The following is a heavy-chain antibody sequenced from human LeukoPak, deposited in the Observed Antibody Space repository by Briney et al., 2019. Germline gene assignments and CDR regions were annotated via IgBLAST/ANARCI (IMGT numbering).Heavy chain of an antibody. D-gene: IGHD6-6*01. CDR2: IKQDGSAK. J-gene: IGHJ4*02. CDR3: ARVSSYSSSSGSLCDY. CDR1: GFTFSSYW. V-gene: IGHV3-7*01. Sequence: GGSLRPSCAASGFTFSSYWMSWVRHAPGKGLEWVANIKQDGSAKFYVDSVKGRFTISRDNAKNSLYLQLNSLRAEDTAIYHCARVSSYSSSSGSLCDYWGQGTRVTVSS.